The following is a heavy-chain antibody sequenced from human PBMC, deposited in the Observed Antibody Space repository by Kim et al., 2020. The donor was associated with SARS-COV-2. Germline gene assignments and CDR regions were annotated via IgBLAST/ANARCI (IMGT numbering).Heavy chain of an antibody. CDR3: ARDVGTYDILTGYRWGGYFDY. CDR2: IYYSGST. J-gene: IGHJ4*02. V-gene: IGHV4-31*03. CDR1: GGSISSGGYY. D-gene: IGHD3-9*01. Sequence: SETLSLTCTVSGGSISSGGYYWSWIRQHPGKGLEWIGYIYYSGSTYYNPSLKSRVTISVDTSKNQFSLKLSSVTAADTAVYYCARDVGTYDILTGYRWGGYFDYWGQGTLVTVSS.